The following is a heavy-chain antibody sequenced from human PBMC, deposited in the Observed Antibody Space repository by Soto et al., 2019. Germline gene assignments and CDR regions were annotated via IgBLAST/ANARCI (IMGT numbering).Heavy chain of an antibody. Sequence: QLQLQESGPGLVKPSETLSLTCTVSGGSISSSSYYWGWIRQPPGKGLEWIGSIYYSGSTYYNPSPKRRVTISVDTSKNQFSLRLSSVTAADTAVYYCARTIVVVVAALPWFDPWGQGTLVTVSS. J-gene: IGHJ5*02. V-gene: IGHV4-39*01. D-gene: IGHD2-15*01. CDR3: ARTIVVVVAALPWFDP. CDR1: GGSISSSSYY. CDR2: IYYSGST.